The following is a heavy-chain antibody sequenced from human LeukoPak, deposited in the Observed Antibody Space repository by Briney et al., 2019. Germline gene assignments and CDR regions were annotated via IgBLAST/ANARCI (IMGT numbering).Heavy chain of an antibody. CDR3: AQDYGFPFYFDY. J-gene: IGHJ4*02. D-gene: IGHD3-10*01. CDR1: GFTFSSYG. V-gene: IGHV3-30*02. Sequence: GGSLRLSCAASGFTFSSYGIHWVRQAPGKGLEWVAFTRYDESNKYYADSVRGRFTISRDNSRNTLYLQMSRLRAEDTAVYYCAQDYGFPFYFDYWGQGTLVTVSS. CDR2: TRYDESNK.